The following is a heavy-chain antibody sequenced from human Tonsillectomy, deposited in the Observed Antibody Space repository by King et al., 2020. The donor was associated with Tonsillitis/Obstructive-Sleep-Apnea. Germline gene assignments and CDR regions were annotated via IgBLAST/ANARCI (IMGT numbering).Heavy chain of an antibody. Sequence: VQLVESGAEVKKPGSSVKVSCKASGGTFSSYAISWVRQAPGQELEWMGGIIPIFGIANSDQKFQGRVTITADESTSTAYMELSSLRSEDTAVYYCATPMITFGGVITYFDYWGQGTLVTVSS. J-gene: IGHJ4*02. CDR3: ATPMITFGGVITYFDY. CDR1: GGTFSSYA. CDR2: IIPIFGIA. D-gene: IGHD3-16*01. V-gene: IGHV1-69*01.